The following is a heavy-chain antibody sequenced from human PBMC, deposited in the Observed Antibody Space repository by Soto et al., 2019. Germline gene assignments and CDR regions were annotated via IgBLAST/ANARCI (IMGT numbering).Heavy chain of an antibody. CDR1: GFTFDDYA. CDR2: ISWNSGGI. D-gene: IGHD3-9*01. Sequence: PGGSLRLSCAASGFTFDDYAMHWVRQGPGKGLEWVSGISWNSGGIGYADSVKGRLTISRDNAKNSLYLQMDRLRPEDTAFYYCAKSPHDILIGSAFDYWGQGTLVTVSS. J-gene: IGHJ4*02. V-gene: IGHV3-9*01. CDR3: AKSPHDILIGSAFDY.